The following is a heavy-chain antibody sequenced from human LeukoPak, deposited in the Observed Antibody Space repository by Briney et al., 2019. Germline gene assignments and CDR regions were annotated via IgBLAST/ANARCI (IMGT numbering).Heavy chain of an antibody. CDR2: IYSGGST. CDR1: GFTVSSNY. Sequence: GGSLRLSCAASGFTVSSNYMSWVRQAPGKGLEWVSVIYSGGSTYYADSVKGRFTISRHNSKNTLYLQMNSLRAEDTAVYYCARGPRRITMVRGVIKVHYYFDYWGQGTLVTVSS. CDR3: ARGPRRITMVRGVIKVHYYFDY. D-gene: IGHD3-10*01. J-gene: IGHJ4*02. V-gene: IGHV3-53*04.